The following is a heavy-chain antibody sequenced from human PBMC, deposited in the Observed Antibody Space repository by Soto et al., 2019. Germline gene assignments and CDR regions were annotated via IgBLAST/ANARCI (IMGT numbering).Heavy chain of an antibody. CDR2: IPASDTST. D-gene: IGHD1-1*01. CDR1: GFTFSSYA. J-gene: IGHJ4*02. Sequence: PGGSLRLSCAASGFTFSSYAMSWVRQAPGKGLEWVSSIPASDTSTNCADSVKGRFAISRDNSKNTLYLQMNSLRVEDTAVYYCAKRPQPRGRSYFDYWGQGTLVTVS. CDR3: AKRPQPRGRSYFDY. V-gene: IGHV3-23*05.